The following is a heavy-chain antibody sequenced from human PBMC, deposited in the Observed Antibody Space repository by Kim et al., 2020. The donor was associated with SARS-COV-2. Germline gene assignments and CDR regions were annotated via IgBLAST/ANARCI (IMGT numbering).Heavy chain of an antibody. CDR1: GFTLTDYY. Sequence: ASVKVSCKASGFTLTDYYMHWVRQAPGQGLEWIGWINPDSGGTNYAQKFQGWVTVTRDTSINTLYMELNRLTSDDTAAYYCAREVQHSNSYDCWGQGTLVTVSS. D-gene: IGHD2-21*01. CDR3: AREVQHSNSYDC. CDR2: INPDSGGT. J-gene: IGHJ5*01. V-gene: IGHV1-2*04.